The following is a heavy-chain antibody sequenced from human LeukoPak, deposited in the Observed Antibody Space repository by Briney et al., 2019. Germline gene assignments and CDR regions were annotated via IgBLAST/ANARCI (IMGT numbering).Heavy chain of an antibody. V-gene: IGHV3-21*01. CDR1: GFTFSGYS. Sequence: NPGGSLRLSCAASGFTFSGYSMNWVRQAPGKGLEWVSSISRSSRNIYYADSVKGRFTISRDNAKNSLYLQMNSLRAEDMAVYFCVRDLMGSGSTTAYLHHWGQGTLVTVSS. J-gene: IGHJ1*01. CDR2: ISRSSRNI. CDR3: VRDLMGSGSTTAYLHH. D-gene: IGHD2-8*01.